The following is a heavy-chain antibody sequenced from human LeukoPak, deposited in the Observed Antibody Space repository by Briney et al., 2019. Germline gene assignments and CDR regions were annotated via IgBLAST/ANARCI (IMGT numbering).Heavy chain of an antibody. D-gene: IGHD3-16*01. CDR3: ARGPSTGPGGLVY. V-gene: IGHV3-21*01. CDR1: GFTFSSYS. CDR2: ISSSSSYI. Sequence: GGSLRLSCAASGFTFSSYSMTWVRQAPGKGLEWVSSISSSSSYIYYADSVKGRFTISRDNAKNSLYLQMNSLRAEDTAVYYCARGPSTGPGGLVYWGQGTLVTVSS. J-gene: IGHJ4*02.